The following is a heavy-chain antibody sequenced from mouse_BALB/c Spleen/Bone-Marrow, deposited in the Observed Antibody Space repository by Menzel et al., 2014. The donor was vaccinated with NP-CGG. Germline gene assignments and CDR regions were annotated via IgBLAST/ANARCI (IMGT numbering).Heavy chain of an antibody. CDR1: GFTFSNSY. CDR2: IIGGTGGT. Sequence: VQLQQSGGEVVKSGTSVKLSCKTSGFTFSNSYISWLKLKPGQSLEWIAWIIGGTGGTTYNQKFTGRAQLTVDTSSNTAYIQLSSLTTEDSAIYYCARPLYGSSFAWFAYWGQGTLVTVSA. CDR3: ARPLYGSSFAWFAY. J-gene: IGHJ3*01. D-gene: IGHD1-1*01. V-gene: IGHV1-54*02.